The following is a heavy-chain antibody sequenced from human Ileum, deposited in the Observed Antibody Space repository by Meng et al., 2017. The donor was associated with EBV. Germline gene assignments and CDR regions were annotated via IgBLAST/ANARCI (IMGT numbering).Heavy chain of an antibody. CDR3: THRPMTSAYYYFDY. V-gene: IGHV2-5*02. CDR2: IYWDDDK. D-gene: IGHD3-22*01. J-gene: IGHJ4*02. Sequence: QESGPGLVKPSEXLSLTCTFSGFSLSISGVGVGWIRQPPGKALEWLALIYWDDDKRYSPSLKSRLTITKDTSKNQVVLTMTNMDPVDTATYYCTHRPMTSAYYYFDYWGQGTLVTVAS. CDR1: GFSLSISGVG.